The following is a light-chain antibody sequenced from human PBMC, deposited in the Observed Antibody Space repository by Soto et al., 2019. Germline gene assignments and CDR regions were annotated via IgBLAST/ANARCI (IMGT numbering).Light chain of an antibody. Sequence: QSVLTQPPSVSGAPGQRVTISCTGSSSNLGSGFDVQWYQQLPGTAPKLRIYYNDNRPSGVPDRFSGSKSGTSASLAITGLQADDEADYYCQSYDSSLSGHVVFGGGTKLTVL. J-gene: IGLJ2*01. CDR3: QSYDSSLSGHVV. V-gene: IGLV1-40*01. CDR2: YND. CDR1: SSNLGSGFD.